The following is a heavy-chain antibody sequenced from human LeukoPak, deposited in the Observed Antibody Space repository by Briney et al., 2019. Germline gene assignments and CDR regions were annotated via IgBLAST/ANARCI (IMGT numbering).Heavy chain of an antibody. CDR2: ISGSSSTI. D-gene: IGHD3-22*01. V-gene: IGHV3-48*01. CDR1: GFTFSTYS. J-gene: IGHJ4*02. CDR3: AYDSSV. Sequence: GGSLRLSCAASGFTFSTYSMNWVRQAPGKGLEWVSYISGSSSTIYYADSVKGRFTISRDNAKNSLYLQMNSLRAEDTAVYYCAYDSSVWGQGTLVTVSS.